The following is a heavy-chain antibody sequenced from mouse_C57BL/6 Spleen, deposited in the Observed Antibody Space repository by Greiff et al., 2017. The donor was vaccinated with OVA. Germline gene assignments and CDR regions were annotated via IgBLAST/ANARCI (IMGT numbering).Heavy chain of an antibody. CDR3: ARWEIYDGYYGAMDY. CDR2: IHPNSGST. CDR1: GYTFTSYW. Sequence: VQLQQPGAELVKPGASVKLSCKASGYTFTSYWMHWVKQRPGQGLEWIGMIHPNSGSTNYNEKFKSKATLTVDKSSSTAYMQLSSLTSEDSAVYYCARWEIYDGYYGAMDYWGQGTSVTVSS. J-gene: IGHJ4*01. V-gene: IGHV1-64*01. D-gene: IGHD2-3*01.